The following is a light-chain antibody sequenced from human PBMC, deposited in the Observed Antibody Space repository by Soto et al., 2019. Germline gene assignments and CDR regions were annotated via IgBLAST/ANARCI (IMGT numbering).Light chain of an antibody. Sequence: EIMLTQSPGTLSLSPGERATLSCRASQSVYRSYLAWYQPRPGQAPRLLLYDASIRETGIPDVFSCSGAGPAFTRPISSLEPEDFEVDYCQQRSNWTLTFGQGTRLEIK. J-gene: IGKJ5*01. CDR1: QSVYRSY. CDR2: DAS. CDR3: QQRSNWTLT. V-gene: IGKV3D-20*02.